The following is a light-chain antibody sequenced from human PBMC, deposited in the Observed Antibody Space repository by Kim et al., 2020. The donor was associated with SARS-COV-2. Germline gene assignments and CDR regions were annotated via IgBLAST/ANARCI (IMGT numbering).Light chain of an antibody. J-gene: IGLJ3*02. CDR3: NSRDSSGNHWV. CDR1: SLRSYY. Sequence: SSELTQDPAVSVALGQTVRITCQGDSLRSYYASWYQQKPRQAPVLVIYGKNNRPSGIPDRFSGSNSGNTASLTITGAQAEDEADYYCNSRDSSGNHWVFGGGTKLTVL. CDR2: GKN. V-gene: IGLV3-19*01.